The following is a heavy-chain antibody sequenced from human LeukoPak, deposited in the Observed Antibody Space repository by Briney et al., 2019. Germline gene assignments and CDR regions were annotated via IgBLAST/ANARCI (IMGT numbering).Heavy chain of an antibody. CDR2: ISGSGGST. V-gene: IGHV3-23*01. CDR3: AKDVSGYGTGLFDY. J-gene: IGHJ4*02. CDR1: GFTFSSCG. Sequence: GGSLRLSCAASGFTFSSCGMSWVRQAPGKGLEWVSAISGSGGSTYYADSVKGRFTISRDNSKNTLYLQMNSLRAEDTAVYYCAKDVSGYGTGLFDYWGQGTLVTVSS. D-gene: IGHD5-12*01.